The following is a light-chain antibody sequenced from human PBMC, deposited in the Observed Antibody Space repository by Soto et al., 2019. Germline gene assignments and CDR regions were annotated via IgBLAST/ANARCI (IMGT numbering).Light chain of an antibody. J-gene: IGLJ2*01. V-gene: IGLV7-46*01. CDR2: ATS. CDR3: LLAYNGPFV. Sequence: QTVVTQESSLTVSPGGTVTLTCGSSSGTVTTSHYPYWFQQKPGQAPRTLIYATSSKHSWTPARFSGSLLGGKAALTLSGAQPEDEADYYCLLAYNGPFVFGGGTKVTVL. CDR1: SGTVTTSHY.